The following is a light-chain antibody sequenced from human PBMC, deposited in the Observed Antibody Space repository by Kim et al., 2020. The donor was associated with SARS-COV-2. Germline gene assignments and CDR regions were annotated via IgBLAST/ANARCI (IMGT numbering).Light chain of an antibody. J-gene: IGKJ4*01. CDR3: QQSYSTPLT. CDR1: QSISSY. Sequence: DVQMTQSPSSLSASVGDSVTITCRASQSISSYLNWYQQKPGKAPKLLIYAASSLQSGVPSRFSGSGSGTDFTLTISSLQPEDFATYYCQQSYSTPLTFGGGTKLEI. CDR2: AAS. V-gene: IGKV1-39*01.